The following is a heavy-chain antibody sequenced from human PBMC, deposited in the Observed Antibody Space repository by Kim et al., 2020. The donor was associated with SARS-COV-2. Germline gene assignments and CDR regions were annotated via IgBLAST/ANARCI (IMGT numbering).Heavy chain of an antibody. CDR3: ARDLEGFDY. V-gene: IGHV1-46*01. Sequence: ASVKVSCKASGYGFTNNYVHWVRLAPGQGLEWMGMVYPHDGSTSYAQNFQGRVAMTSDTSTTTVYMVLRSLRSDDTAMYYCARDLEGFDYWGQGTLVTVSS. CDR2: VYPHDGST. J-gene: IGHJ4*02. D-gene: IGHD1-1*01. CDR1: GYGFTNNY.